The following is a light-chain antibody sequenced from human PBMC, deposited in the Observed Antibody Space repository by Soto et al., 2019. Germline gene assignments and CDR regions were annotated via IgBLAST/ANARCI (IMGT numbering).Light chain of an antibody. CDR3: QQYNNWIKA. CDR1: QSVSSN. Sequence: EILMTQTTATLSVSSGERSTLCCMASQSVSSNVAWYQKKPGQAPVLVIYGASTRAAGIPPRSSVSGSGTEFTLIISILQSEDFAVYYCQQYNNWIKAVGQGTRLEIK. CDR2: GAS. V-gene: IGKV3-15*01. J-gene: IGKJ5*01.